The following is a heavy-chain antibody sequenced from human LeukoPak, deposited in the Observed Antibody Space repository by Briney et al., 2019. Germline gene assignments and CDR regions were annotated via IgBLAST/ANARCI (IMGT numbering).Heavy chain of an antibody. J-gene: IGHJ4*02. V-gene: IGHV6-1*01. CDR1: GDSVSSNSAA. CDR2: TYYRSKWYN. CDR3: ARGHRSSSGWYSNFDY. D-gene: IGHD6-19*01. Sequence: SQTLSLTCVISGDSVSSNSAAWNWIRQSPSRGLEWLGRTYYRSKWYNDYAVSVKSRITINPDTSKNQFTLQLNSVTPEDTAVYYCARGHRSSSGWYSNFDYWGQGTLVTVSS.